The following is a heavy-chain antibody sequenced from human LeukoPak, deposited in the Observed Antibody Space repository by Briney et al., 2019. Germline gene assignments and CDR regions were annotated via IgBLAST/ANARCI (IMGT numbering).Heavy chain of an antibody. Sequence: PSETLSLTCTVSGGSFSSSDYFWGWFRQPPGKGLEWIGDLYYSGTTYYNPSLKSRVTISVDTSKNQFSLKLSSVTAADTAVYYCARGDPNYDSSGYYYEGPGYYYMDVWGKGTTVTVSS. CDR2: LYYSGTT. V-gene: IGHV4-39*07. CDR3: ARGDPNYDSSGYYYEGPGYYYMDV. J-gene: IGHJ6*03. CDR1: GGSFSSSDYF. D-gene: IGHD3-22*01.